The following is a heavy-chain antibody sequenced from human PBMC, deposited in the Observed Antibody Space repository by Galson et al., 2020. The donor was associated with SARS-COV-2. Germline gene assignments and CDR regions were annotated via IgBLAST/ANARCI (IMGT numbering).Heavy chain of an antibody. Sequence: ASVKVSCKASGYTFTSYDINWVRQATGQGLEWMGWMNPNSGNTGYAQKFQGRVTMTRNTSISTAYMELSSLRSEDTAVYYCARSPHYYDSSGYYYRVRDYWGQGTLVTVSS. CDR2: MNPNSGNT. V-gene: IGHV1-8*01. CDR1: GYTFTSYD. J-gene: IGHJ4*02. D-gene: IGHD3-22*01. CDR3: ARSPHYYDSSGYYYRVRDY.